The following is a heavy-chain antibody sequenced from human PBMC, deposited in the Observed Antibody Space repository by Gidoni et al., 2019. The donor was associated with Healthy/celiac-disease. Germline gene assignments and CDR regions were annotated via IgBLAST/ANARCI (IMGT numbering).Heavy chain of an antibody. Sequence: QVQLVESGGGVVPPGRSLRLSCAACGSTFSSYPLHWVRQAPGKGLEWVAVISYDGSNKYYADSVKGRFTISRDNSKNTLYLQMNSLRAEDTAVYYCARDRLLSGSYYGGRAFDIWGQGTMVTVSS. J-gene: IGHJ3*02. D-gene: IGHD1-26*01. CDR2: ISYDGSNK. CDR3: ARDRLLSGSYYGGRAFDI. V-gene: IGHV3-30*04. CDR1: GSTFSSYP.